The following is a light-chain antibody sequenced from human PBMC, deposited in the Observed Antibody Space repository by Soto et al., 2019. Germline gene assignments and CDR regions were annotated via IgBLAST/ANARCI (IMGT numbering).Light chain of an antibody. CDR1: QSISSW. CDR2: DAS. J-gene: IGKJ5*01. Sequence: DIQMTQSPSTLSASVGDRVTITCRASQSISSWLAWYQQKPGKAPKLLIYDASSLESGVPSRFSGSGSGTEFTLTISSLQPEDSATYYCQQSYTSPTTFGQGTRLEIK. CDR3: QQSYTSPTT. V-gene: IGKV1-5*01.